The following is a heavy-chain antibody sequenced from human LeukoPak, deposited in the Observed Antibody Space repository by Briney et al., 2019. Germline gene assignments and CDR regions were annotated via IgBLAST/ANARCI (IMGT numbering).Heavy chain of an antibody. CDR3: ASRVVLASTKSGFDY. CDR1: GFTFSSYA. V-gene: IGHV3-23*01. J-gene: IGHJ4*02. CDR2: VSGSGTTT. D-gene: IGHD2/OR15-2a*01. Sequence: GGSLRLSCATSGFTFSSYAMNWVRQAPGKGLEWVSVVSGSGTTTYYADSVKGRFTISRDNSKNTLYLQMNSLRAEDTAVYFCASRVVLASTKSGFDYWGQGTLVTVSS.